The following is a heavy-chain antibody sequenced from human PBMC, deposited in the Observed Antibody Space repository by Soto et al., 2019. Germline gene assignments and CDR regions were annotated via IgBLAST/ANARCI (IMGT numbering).Heavy chain of an antibody. J-gene: IGHJ4*02. D-gene: IGHD5-12*01. CDR3: ARLLLGSGWLQFQNPHNFDY. CDR1: GGSISSCSYY. CDR2: IYYSGST. Sequence: SETLSLTCTVSGGSISSCSYYWGWIRQPPGKGLEWIGSIYYSGSTYYNPSLKSRVTISVDTSKNQFSLKLSSVTAADTAVYYCARLLLGSGWLQFQNPHNFDYWGQGTLVTVSS. V-gene: IGHV4-39*01.